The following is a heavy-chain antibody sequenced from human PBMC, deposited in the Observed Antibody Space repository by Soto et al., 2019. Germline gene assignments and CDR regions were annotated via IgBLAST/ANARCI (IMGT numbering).Heavy chain of an antibody. CDR1: GYSFAGYW. CDR2: IDPSDSQT. D-gene: IGHD2-15*01. V-gene: IGHV5-10-1*01. CDR3: ARQISASASGPNFHYYFDS. Sequence: PGESLKISCKGSGYSFAGYWITWVRQMPGKGLEWMGRIDPSDSQTYYSPSFRGHVTISAAKSITTVFLQWSSLRASYTAMYYCARQISASASGPNFHYYFDSWGQGTLVTVSS. J-gene: IGHJ4*02.